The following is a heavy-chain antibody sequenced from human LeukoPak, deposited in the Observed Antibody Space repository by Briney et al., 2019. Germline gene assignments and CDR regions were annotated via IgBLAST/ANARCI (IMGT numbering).Heavy chain of an antibody. Sequence: GGSLRLSCAASGFTFSDYNMNWVRQAPGKGQEWVSYITNGGSTIHHADSVKGRFTISRDNAKKTLYLQMNSLRAEDTAVYYCARSIGLTGGGVDVWGQGTTVTVSS. CDR1: GFTFSDYN. CDR3: ARSIGLTGGGVDV. J-gene: IGHJ6*02. D-gene: IGHD3-9*01. CDR2: ITNGGSTI. V-gene: IGHV3-11*01.